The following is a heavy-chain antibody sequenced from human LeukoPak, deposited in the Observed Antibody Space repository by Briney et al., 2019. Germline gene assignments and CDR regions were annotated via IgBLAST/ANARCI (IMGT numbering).Heavy chain of an antibody. V-gene: IGHV4-59*12. Sequence: PSETLSLTCTVSGGSISSYYWSWIRQPPGKGLEWIGYIYYSGSTNYNPSLKSRVTISVDTSKNQFSLKLSSVTAADTAVYYCARYHNYHYYMDVWGKGTTVTVSS. CDR1: GGSISSYY. J-gene: IGHJ6*03. CDR3: ARYHNYHYYMDV. D-gene: IGHD2-2*01. CDR2: IYYSGST.